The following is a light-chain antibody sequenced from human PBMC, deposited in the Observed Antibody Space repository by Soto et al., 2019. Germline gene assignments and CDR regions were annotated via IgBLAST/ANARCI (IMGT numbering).Light chain of an antibody. Sequence: DIQMTQSPSTLSGSVGYRVTITCRPSQAVPNNMAWYQQKPGKPPKLLIYEESTLHSGVPSRFSGRKSGTQFTLTIDSLQPEDFATYYCQQVKTYPRTFGGGTKVDIK. V-gene: IGKV1-9*01. CDR1: QAVPNN. J-gene: IGKJ4*01. CDR2: EES. CDR3: QQVKTYPRT.